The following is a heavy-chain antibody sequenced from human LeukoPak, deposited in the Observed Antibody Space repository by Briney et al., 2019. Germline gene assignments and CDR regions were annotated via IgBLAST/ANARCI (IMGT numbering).Heavy chain of an antibody. CDR1: GGSISSSSYY. D-gene: IGHD2-8*01. V-gene: IGHV4-39*01. J-gene: IGHJ4*02. CDR2: IYYSGST. Sequence: SETLSLTCTVSGGSISSSSYYWGWIRQPPGKGLEWIGSIYYSGSTYYNPSHKSRVTISVDTSKNQFSLKLSSVTAADTAVYYCARHLYCTNGVCYFPFDYWGQGTLVTVSS. CDR3: ARHLYCTNGVCYFPFDY.